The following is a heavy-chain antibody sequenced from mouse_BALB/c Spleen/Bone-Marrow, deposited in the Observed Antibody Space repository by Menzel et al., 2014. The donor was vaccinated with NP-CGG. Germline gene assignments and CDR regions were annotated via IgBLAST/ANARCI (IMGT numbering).Heavy chain of an antibody. Sequence: LVESGAELVKPGASVKLSCTASGFNIKDTYMHWVKQRPEQGLEWIGRIDPANGNTKYVPKFQGKATITADTSSNTAYLQLSSLTSEDTAVYYCARWEYYAMDYWGQGTSVTVSS. J-gene: IGHJ4*01. CDR1: GFNIKDTY. CDR2: IDPANGNT. D-gene: IGHD4-1*01. V-gene: IGHV14-3*02. CDR3: ARWEYYAMDY.